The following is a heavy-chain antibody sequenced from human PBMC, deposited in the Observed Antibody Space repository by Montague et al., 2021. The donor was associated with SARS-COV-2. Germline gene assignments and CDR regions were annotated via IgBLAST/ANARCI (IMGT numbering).Heavy chain of an antibody. CDR2: IKQDGSEN. Sequence: SLRLSCAASGFTFSRYWMSWVRQAPGKGLEWVANIKQDGSENYYXXSLKVRFTISRDNAKNSLYLQVNSLRAEDTAVYYCARVSGSYDYVWGSYIVWFDPWGQGTLVTVSS. J-gene: IGHJ5*02. V-gene: IGHV3-7*01. CDR3: ARVSGSYDYVWGSYIVWFDP. CDR1: GFTFSRYW. D-gene: IGHD3-16*01.